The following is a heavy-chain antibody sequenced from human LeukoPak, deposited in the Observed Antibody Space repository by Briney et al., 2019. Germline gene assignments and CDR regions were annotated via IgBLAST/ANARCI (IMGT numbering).Heavy chain of an antibody. Sequence: PGGSLRLSCAASGFSFSNYAMTWVRQAPGKGLEWVSGIGSDGDTTYYAVSVRGRFTISRDNSESTLYPQMNSLRAEDTAVYYCARYHCTSSSCYRAYDYWGQASLVIVSS. CDR2: IGSDGDTT. J-gene: IGHJ4*02. CDR1: GFSFSNYA. D-gene: IGHD2-2*02. CDR3: ARYHCTSSSCYRAYDY. V-gene: IGHV3-23*01.